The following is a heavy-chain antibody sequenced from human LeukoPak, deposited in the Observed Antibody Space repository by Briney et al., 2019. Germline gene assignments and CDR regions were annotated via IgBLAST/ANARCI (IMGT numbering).Heavy chain of an antibody. D-gene: IGHD4-11*01. V-gene: IGHV3-7*01. CDR3: ARDHAYSSFDI. CDR2: IKEDGSRQ. J-gene: IGHJ3*02. Sequence: TGGSLRLPCAASGFTFSTSWMTWVRQAPGKGLEWVANIKEDGSRQNYVDSVKGRFTISRDNAQNSLFLQMNSLRAEDTAVYFCARDHAYSSFDIWGQGTMVTVSS. CDR1: GFTFSTSW.